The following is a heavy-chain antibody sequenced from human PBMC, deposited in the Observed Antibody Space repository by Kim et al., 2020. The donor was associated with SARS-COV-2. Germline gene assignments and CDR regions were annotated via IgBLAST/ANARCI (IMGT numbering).Heavy chain of an antibody. D-gene: IGHD3-9*01. CDR3: AKDRADILTGYPNYGMDV. Sequence: GGSLRLFCAASGFTFSSYGMHWVRQAPGKGLEWVAVIWYDGSNKYYADSVKGRFTISRDNSKNTLYLQMNSLRAEDTAVYYCAKDRADILTGYPNYGMDVWGQGTTVTVSS. V-gene: IGHV3-33*06. CDR2: IWYDGSNK. CDR1: GFTFSSYG. J-gene: IGHJ6*02.